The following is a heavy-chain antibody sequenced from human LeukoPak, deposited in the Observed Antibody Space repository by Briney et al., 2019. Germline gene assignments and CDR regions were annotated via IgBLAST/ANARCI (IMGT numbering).Heavy chain of an antibody. CDR3: ARDGRVATIHNQKRYYYYGMDV. Sequence: ASVKVSCKASGYTFTSYGISWVRQAPGQGLEWMGWTSAYNGNTNYAQKLQGRVTMTTDTSTSTAYMELRSLRSDDTAVYYCARDGRVATIHNQKRYYYYGMDVWGQGTTVTVSS. CDR2: TSAYNGNT. V-gene: IGHV1-18*01. CDR1: GYTFTSYG. J-gene: IGHJ6*02. D-gene: IGHD5-12*01.